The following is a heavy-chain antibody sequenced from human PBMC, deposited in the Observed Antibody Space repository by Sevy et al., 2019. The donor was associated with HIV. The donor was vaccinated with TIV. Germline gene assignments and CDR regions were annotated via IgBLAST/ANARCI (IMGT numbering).Heavy chain of an antibody. CDR2: ISSGSSYI. J-gene: IGHJ4*02. V-gene: IGHV3-21*01. D-gene: IGHD2-2*01. Sequence: GGSLRLSCAASGFTFSTYTMNWVRQAPGQGLEWVSSISSGSSYIYYADSVKGRFTISRDNAKNSLYLQMNSLRAEDTAIYYCARDGGCTSTSCLLYFDYWGQGTPVTVSS. CDR1: GFTFSTYT. CDR3: ARDGGCTSTSCLLYFDY.